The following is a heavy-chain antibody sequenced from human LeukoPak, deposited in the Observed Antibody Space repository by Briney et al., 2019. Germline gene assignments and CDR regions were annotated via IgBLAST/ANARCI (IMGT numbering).Heavy chain of an antibody. CDR3: ARGAKSSYCSGGSCYNWFDP. V-gene: IGHV4-39*01. CDR1: GGSISSGTYY. Sequence: SETLSLTCIVSGGSISSGTYYWGWIRQPPGKGLEWIGSIYYSGSTYYNPSLKSRVTISVDTSKNQFSLKLSSVTAADTAVYYCARGAKSSYCSGGSCYNWFDPWGQGTLVTVSS. D-gene: IGHD2-15*01. J-gene: IGHJ5*02. CDR2: IYYSGST.